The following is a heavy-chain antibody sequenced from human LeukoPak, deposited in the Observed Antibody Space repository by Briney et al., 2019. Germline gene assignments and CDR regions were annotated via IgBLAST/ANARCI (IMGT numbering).Heavy chain of an antibody. Sequence: KPSETLSLTCTVPGGSISSSSYYWGWIRQPPGKGLEWIGSIYYSGSTYYNPSLKSRVTISVDTSKNQFSLKLSSVTAADTAVYYCARLEMATPFDYWGQGTLVTVSS. J-gene: IGHJ4*02. D-gene: IGHD5-24*01. CDR3: ARLEMATPFDY. CDR1: GGSISSSSYY. CDR2: IYYSGST. V-gene: IGHV4-39*01.